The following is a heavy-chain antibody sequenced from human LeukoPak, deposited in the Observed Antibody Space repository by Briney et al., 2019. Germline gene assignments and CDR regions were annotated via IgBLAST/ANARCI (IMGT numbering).Heavy chain of an antibody. D-gene: IGHD5-24*01. V-gene: IGHV4-30-2*01. J-gene: IGHJ6*02. CDR1: GGSISSGGYS. CDR3: ARDKSPSGYNSRGDDYYYGMDV. Sequence: SQTLSLTCAVSGGSISSGGYSWSWIRQPPGKGLEWIGYIYHSGSTYYNPSLKSRVTISVDTSKNQFSLKLSSVTAADTAVYYCARDKSPSGYNSRGDDYYYGMDVWGQGTTVTVSS. CDR2: IYHSGST.